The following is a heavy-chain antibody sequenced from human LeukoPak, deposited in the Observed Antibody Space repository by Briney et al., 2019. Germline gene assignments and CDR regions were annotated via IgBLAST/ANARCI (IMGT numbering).Heavy chain of an antibody. V-gene: IGHV1-2*02. J-gene: IGHJ4*02. CDR2: INPNSGGT. D-gene: IGHD3-22*01. Sequence: ASVKVSCKASGYTFTGYYMHWVRQAPGQGLEWMGWINPNSGGTNYAQKFQGRVTMTRDTSISTAYMELSSLRSEDTAVYYCARGATYYYDSSGYWLRYWGQGTLVTVSS. CDR1: GYTFTGYY. CDR3: ARGATYYYDSSGYWLRY.